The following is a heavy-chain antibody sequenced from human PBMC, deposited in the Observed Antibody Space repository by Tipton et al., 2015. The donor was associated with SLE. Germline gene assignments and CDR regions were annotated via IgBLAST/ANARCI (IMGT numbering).Heavy chain of an antibody. J-gene: IGHJ6*02. Sequence: TLSLTCTVSGGSISSYHWSWIRQPAGKGLEWIGRIYTSGSTNHNPSLKSRVTMSVDPSKNQFSLKLTSVTAADTAVNYCAGSSGYDYRMYNYYGMDVWGQGTTVTV. CDR2: IYTSGST. V-gene: IGHV4-4*07. CDR3: AGSSGYDYRMYNYYGMDV. CDR1: GGSISSYH. D-gene: IGHD5-12*01.